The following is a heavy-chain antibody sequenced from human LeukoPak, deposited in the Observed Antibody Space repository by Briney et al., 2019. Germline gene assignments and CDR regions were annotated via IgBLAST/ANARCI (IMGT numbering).Heavy chain of an antibody. CDR2: INPNSGGT. D-gene: IGHD3-22*01. Sequence: ASVKVSCKASGYTFTGYYMHWVRQAPGQGLEWMGWINPNSGGTNYAQKFQGRVTMTRDTPISTAYMELSRLRSDDTAVYYCARDCDSSGYYPSNWFDPWGQGTLVTVSS. V-gene: IGHV1-2*02. CDR3: ARDCDSSGYYPSNWFDP. J-gene: IGHJ5*02. CDR1: GYTFTGYY.